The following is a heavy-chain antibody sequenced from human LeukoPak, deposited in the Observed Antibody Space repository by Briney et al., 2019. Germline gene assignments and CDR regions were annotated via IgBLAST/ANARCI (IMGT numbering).Heavy chain of an antibody. CDR2: VFYTGST. D-gene: IGHD1-26*01. Sequence: KDSETLSLTCRASVGSISGHYWTWIRQTPGKGLEWIGNVFYTGSTNYNPSLQSRVTISVDTSSNHFSLRLSSVTAADTAVYYCAREQILRVAAKIFFDYWGQGALVTVSS. CDR1: VGSISGHY. V-gene: IGHV4-59*11. J-gene: IGHJ4*02. CDR3: AREQILRVAAKIFFDY.